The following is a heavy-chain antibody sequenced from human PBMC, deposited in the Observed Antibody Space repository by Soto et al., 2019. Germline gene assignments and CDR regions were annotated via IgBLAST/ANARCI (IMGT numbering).Heavy chain of an antibody. CDR3: AGVYCRGGSCYSIDY. V-gene: IGHV1-46*03. CDR1: GYTFTSYF. J-gene: IGHJ4*02. CDR2: INPSGGST. Sequence: QVQLVQSGAEVKKPGASVKVSCKASGYTFTSYFMHWVRQAPGQGLEWMGIINPSGGSTSYAQKFQGRVTMTRDTSTSTVYMELSSLRSEDTAVYYCAGVYCRGGSCYSIDYWGQGTLVTVSS. D-gene: IGHD2-15*01.